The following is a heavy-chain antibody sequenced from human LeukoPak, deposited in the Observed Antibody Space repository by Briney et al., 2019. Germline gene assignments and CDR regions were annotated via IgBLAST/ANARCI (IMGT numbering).Heavy chain of an antibody. D-gene: IGHD3-22*01. V-gene: IGHV4-31*03. J-gene: IGHJ4*02. CDR2: IYYSGST. Sequence: TLSLTCTVSGGSISSGAYYWSWIRQHPGKGLEWIGYIYYSGSTYYNPSLKSRVTISVDTSKNQFSLKISSVTAADTAVYYSARVRYYYHSSGYYSKLYYFDYWGQGTLVTVSS. CDR3: ARVRYYYHSSGYYSKLYYFDY. CDR1: GGSISSGAYY.